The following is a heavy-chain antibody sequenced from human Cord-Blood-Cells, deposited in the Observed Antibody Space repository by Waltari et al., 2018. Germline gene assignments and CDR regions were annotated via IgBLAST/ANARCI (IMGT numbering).Heavy chain of an antibody. CDR2: ISSSSSYI. CDR3: ASIAAAGHDY. J-gene: IGHJ4*02. CDR1: GSTCSAYG. V-gene: IGHV3-21*01. Sequence: EVQLVESGGGLVKPGGSLRLSCAASGSTCSAYGMIWVRQAPGKGLEWVSSISSSSSYIYYADSVKGRFTISRDNAKNSLYLQMNSLRAEDTAVYYCASIAAAGHDYWGQGTLVTVSS. D-gene: IGHD6-13*01.